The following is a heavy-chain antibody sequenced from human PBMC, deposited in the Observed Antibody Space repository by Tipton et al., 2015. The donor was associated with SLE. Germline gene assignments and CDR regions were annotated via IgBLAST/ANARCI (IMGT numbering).Heavy chain of an antibody. V-gene: IGHV4-59*08. Sequence: TLSLTCTVSGGSISGYYWTWIRQPPGKGLEWIGHIYYSGSYYSGSTNYNPSLKSRVTISEDTSKDQFSLKLTSVAAADTAVYYCARHFKVGWLQSDLVLGWFDPWGQGTLVTVSS. D-gene: IGHD5-24*01. CDR1: GGSISGYY. CDR2: IYYSGSYYSGST. CDR3: ARHFKVGWLQSDLVLGWFDP. J-gene: IGHJ5*02.